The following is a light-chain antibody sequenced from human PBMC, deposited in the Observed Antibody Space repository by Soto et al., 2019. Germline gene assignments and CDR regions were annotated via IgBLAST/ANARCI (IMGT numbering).Light chain of an antibody. V-gene: IGKV3-15*01. CDR3: QQYNYWPLT. J-gene: IGKJ4*01. CDR1: QSVSIY. CDR2: GAA. Sequence: EIVMTQSPATLSVSPGERVTLSCRASQSVSIYLAWYQQRPGQAPRPLIYGAATRASGIPARFSASGSGTEFTLTINSLQSEDFAVYYCQQYNYWPLTFGGGTRVEI.